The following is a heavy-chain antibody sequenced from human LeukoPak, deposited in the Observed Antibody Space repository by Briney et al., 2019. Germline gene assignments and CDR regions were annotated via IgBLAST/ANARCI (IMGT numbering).Heavy chain of an antibody. Sequence: GGSLRLSCAASGFSFSSYWMHWVRQAPGKGLVWVSRINSDGSSTSYADSVKGRFTISRDNAKNTLYLQMNSLRAEDTAVYYCARGFGYDNIHTYWGQGTLVTVSS. CDR1: GFSFSSYW. V-gene: IGHV3-74*01. J-gene: IGHJ4*02. CDR3: ARGFGYDNIHTY. D-gene: IGHD5-12*01. CDR2: INSDGSST.